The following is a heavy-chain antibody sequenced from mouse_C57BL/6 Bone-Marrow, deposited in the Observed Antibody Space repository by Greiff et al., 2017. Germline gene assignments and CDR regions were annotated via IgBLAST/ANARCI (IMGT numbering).Heavy chain of an antibody. Sequence: EVQLVESGGDLVKPGGSLKLSCAASGFTFGSYGMSWVRQTPDKRLEWVATISSGGSYTYYPDSVKGRFTISRDNAKNTLYLQMSSLKSEDTAMYYCASLYYYYAMDYWGQGTSVTVSS. CDR3: ASLYYYYAMDY. CDR1: GFTFGSYG. D-gene: IGHD1-3*01. J-gene: IGHJ4*01. CDR2: ISSGGSYT. V-gene: IGHV5-6*01.